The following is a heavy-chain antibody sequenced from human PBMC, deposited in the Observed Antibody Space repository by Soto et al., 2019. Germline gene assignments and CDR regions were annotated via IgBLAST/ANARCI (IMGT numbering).Heavy chain of an antibody. J-gene: IGHJ4*02. CDR3: ARDMGLDGYYDFWSGYDS. CDR2: IYYSGST. D-gene: IGHD3-3*01. V-gene: IGHV4-61*01. CDR1: GGSVSSGSYY. Sequence: PSETLSLTCTVSGGSVSSGSYYWSWIRQPPGKGLEWIGYIYYSGSTNYNPSLKSRVTISVNTSKNQFSLKLSSVTAADTAVYYCARDMGLDGYYDFWSGYDSWGQGTLVTVSS.